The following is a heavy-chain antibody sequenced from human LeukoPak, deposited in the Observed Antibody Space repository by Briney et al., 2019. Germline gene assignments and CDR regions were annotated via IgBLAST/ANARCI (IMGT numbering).Heavy chain of an antibody. V-gene: IGHV4-4*07. J-gene: IGHJ4*02. CDR1: GGSISSYY. D-gene: IGHD4-23*01. CDR2: IYTSGST. Sequence: SEALSLTCTASGGSISSYYWSWIRQPAGKGLEWIGRIYTSGSTNYNPSLKSRVTMSVDTSKNQFSLKLSSVTAADTAVYYCTRHPGGNAAHRFDYWGQGLLVTVSS. CDR3: TRHPGGNAAHRFDY.